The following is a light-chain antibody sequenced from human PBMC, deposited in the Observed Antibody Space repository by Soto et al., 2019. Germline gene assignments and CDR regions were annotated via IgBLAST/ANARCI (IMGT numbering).Light chain of an antibody. CDR2: GAS. CDR1: QSVNKAY. Sequence: EIVLTQSPGTLVLSPGDRATLSCRASQSVNKAYLVWYQVKPGQDPRRLIYGASSRATGIPARFSGSGSGTDFTLTISSLKSEDSAVYYCQQYNNWRTFGQGTKVDIK. CDR3: QQYNNWRT. V-gene: IGKV3D-15*01. J-gene: IGKJ1*01.